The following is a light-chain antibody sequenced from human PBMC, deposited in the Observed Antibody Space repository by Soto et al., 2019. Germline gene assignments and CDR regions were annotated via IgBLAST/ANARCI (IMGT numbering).Light chain of an antibody. J-gene: IGKJ1*01. CDR3: QQYNNWPRT. V-gene: IGKV3-15*01. CDR1: QSVSNN. CDR2: GAS. Sequence: EIVLTQSPGTLSLSPGERATLSCRASQSVSNNYLAWYQHQPGQAPRLLIYGASTRATGIPARFSGSGSGTEFTLTISSLQSEDFAVYYCQQYNNWPRTFGQGTKVDIK.